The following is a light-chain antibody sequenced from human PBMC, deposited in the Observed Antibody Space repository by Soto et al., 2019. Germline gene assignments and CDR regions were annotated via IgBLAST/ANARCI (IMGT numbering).Light chain of an antibody. V-gene: IGKV3-11*01. Sequence: EIVLTQSPATLSLSPGERATXXXXASQSVSSYLAWYQQKPGQAPRLLIYDASNRATGIPARFSGSGSGTDFTLTISSLEPEDFAVYYCQQRSNWPLTFGGGTKVDIK. CDR3: QQRSNWPLT. CDR2: DAS. J-gene: IGKJ4*01. CDR1: QSVSSY.